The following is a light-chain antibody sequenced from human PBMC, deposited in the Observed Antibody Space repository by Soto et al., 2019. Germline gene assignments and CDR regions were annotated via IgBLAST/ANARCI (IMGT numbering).Light chain of an antibody. CDR2: HAS. CDR3: QQYGSSPQT. CDR1: QSVSRSF. V-gene: IGKV3-20*01. J-gene: IGKJ2*01. Sequence: EIVLTQSPGTLSLSPGEVATLSCRASQSVSRSFLAWYQQKHGQPPRPLIYHASSRATGIPDRFSGSGSGTDFTLTISRLEPEDFAVYYCQQYGSSPQTFGQGTKLEIK.